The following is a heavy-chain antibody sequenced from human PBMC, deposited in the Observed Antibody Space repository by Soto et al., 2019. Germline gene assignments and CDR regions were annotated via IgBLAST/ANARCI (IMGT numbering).Heavy chain of an antibody. V-gene: IGHV4-31*03. CDR1: GGSISSGGYF. Sequence: SETLSLTCTVSGGSISSGGYFWSWIRQHPGKGLEWIGFIYYSGSTYYNPSLKSRVTISVDTSKNQFSLKLSSVTAADTAVYYCAREGAAPYYYHGRDVWAQGTTVTVSS. CDR2: IYYSGST. CDR3: AREGAAPYYYHGRDV. D-gene: IGHD6-25*01. J-gene: IGHJ6*02.